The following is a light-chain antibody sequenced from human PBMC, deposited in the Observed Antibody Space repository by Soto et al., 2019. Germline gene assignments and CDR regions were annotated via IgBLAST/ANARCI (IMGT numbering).Light chain of an antibody. Sequence: QSALTQPRSVSGSPGQSVTISCTGTVSDVGSYNYVSWYQHHPGKAPKLMIYDVSERPSGVPDRFSGSKSGNTASLTISDLQAEDEADYYCSSYTSNSNPYVFGTGTKLTVL. CDR3: SSYTSNSNPYV. V-gene: IGLV2-11*01. J-gene: IGLJ1*01. CDR1: VSDVGSYNY. CDR2: DVS.